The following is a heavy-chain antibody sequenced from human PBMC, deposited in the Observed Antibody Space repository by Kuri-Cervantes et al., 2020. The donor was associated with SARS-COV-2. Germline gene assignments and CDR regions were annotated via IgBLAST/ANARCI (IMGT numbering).Heavy chain of an antibody. Sequence: GESLKISCAASGFTFSSYEMNWVRQAPGKGLGWVSSISSSSSYIYYADSVKGRFTISRDNAKNSLYLQMNSLRAEDTAVYYCARGGYCRGGSCYSVYYYYYYGMDVWGQGTTVTVSS. V-gene: IGHV3-21*01. D-gene: IGHD2-15*01. CDR2: ISSSSSYI. J-gene: IGHJ6*02. CDR1: GFTFSSYE. CDR3: ARGGYCRGGSCYSVYYYYYYGMDV.